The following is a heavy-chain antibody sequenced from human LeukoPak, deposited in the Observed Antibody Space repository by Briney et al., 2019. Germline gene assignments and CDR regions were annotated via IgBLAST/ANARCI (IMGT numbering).Heavy chain of an antibody. D-gene: IGHD3-22*01. Sequence: GSLRLSCAASGLTVSSDSMTWVRQAPGKGLEWVSVIYSGGGTDYADSVKGRFTISKDNSRNTLYLQMNSLRAEDTAVYYCARGLHYYEPWGQGTLVTVSS. CDR2: IYSGGGT. CDR1: GLTVSSDS. J-gene: IGHJ5*02. CDR3: ARGLHYYEP. V-gene: IGHV3-66*01.